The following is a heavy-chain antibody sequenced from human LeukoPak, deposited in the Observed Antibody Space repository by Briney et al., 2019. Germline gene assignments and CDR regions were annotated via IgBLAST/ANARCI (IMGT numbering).Heavy chain of an antibody. Sequence: GGSLRLSCAASGFTVSSNYMTWVRQAPGRGLEWVSVFYSGGSKYYADSVKGRFTISRDNSKNTLYLQMSSLRAEDTAVYFCAGASGSYSYYFDYWGQGTLVTVSS. CDR3: AGASGSYSYYFDY. V-gene: IGHV3-53*01. CDR1: GFTVSSNY. J-gene: IGHJ4*02. CDR2: FYSGGSK. D-gene: IGHD3-10*01.